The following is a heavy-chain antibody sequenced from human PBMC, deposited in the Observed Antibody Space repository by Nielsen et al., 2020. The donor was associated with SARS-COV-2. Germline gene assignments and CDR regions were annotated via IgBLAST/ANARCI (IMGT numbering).Heavy chain of an antibody. J-gene: IGHJ4*02. CDR1: GYGFSDHW. Sequence: GESLKISCKVSGYGFSDHWIGWVRQVPGQGLEWMGIIYPSDSDTRYSPSFEGQVSISADTSISTAYLQWGSLTSSDTDVYYCAAHSGTTIFDLIPPRYFDYWGQGTLVTVSS. V-gene: IGHV5-51*01. D-gene: IGHD3-3*01. CDR3: AAHSGTTIFDLIPPRYFDY. CDR2: IYPSDSDT.